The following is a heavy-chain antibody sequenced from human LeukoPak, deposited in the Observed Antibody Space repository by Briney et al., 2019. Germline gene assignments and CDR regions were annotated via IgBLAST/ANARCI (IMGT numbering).Heavy chain of an antibody. CDR3: ARDQRFRAFDI. CDR2: ISGNGGST. D-gene: IGHD3-10*01. Sequence: GSLRLSCAASGFTFSSYAMSWVRQAPGKGLEWVSAISGNGGSTYHADSVKGRFTISRDNAKNSLYLQMNSLRAEDTAVYYCARDQRFRAFDIWGQGTMVTVSS. CDR1: GFTFSSYA. V-gene: IGHV3-23*01. J-gene: IGHJ3*02.